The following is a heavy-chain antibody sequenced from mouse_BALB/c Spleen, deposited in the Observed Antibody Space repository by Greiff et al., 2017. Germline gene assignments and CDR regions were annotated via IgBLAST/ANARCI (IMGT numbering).Heavy chain of an antibody. CDR3: ANGYDGAWFAY. Sequence: EVMLVESGGGLVQPGESLKLSCESNEYEFPSHDMSWVRKTPEKRLELVAAINSDGGSTYYPDTMERRFIISRDNTKKTLYLQMSSLKSEDTAMYYCANGYDGAWFAYWGQGTLVTVSA. D-gene: IGHD2-2*01. CDR2: INSDGGST. J-gene: IGHJ3*01. CDR1: EYEFPSHD. V-gene: IGHV5-2*03.